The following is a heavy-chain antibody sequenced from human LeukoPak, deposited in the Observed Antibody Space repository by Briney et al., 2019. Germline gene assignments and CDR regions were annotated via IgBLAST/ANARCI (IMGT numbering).Heavy chain of an antibody. V-gene: IGHV1-69*01. J-gene: IGHJ4*02. CDR1: GGTFSSYA. CDR3: ARGGLSMVRVVPFDY. CDR2: IIPIFGTA. D-gene: IGHD3-10*01. Sequence: SVKVSCKASGGTFSSYAISWVRQAPGQGLEWMGGIIPIFGTANYAQKFQGRVTITADESTSTAYMELSSLRSEDTAVYYCARGGLSMVRVVPFDYWGQGTLVTVSS.